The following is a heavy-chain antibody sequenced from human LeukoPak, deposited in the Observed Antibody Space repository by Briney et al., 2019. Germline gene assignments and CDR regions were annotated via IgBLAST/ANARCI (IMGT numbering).Heavy chain of an antibody. CDR1: GYTFTGYY. D-gene: IGHD1/OR15-1a*01. CDR2: INPNSGGT. Sequence: ASVKVSCKASGYTFTGYYMHWVRQAPGQGLEWMGWINPNSGGTNYAQKFQGRVTMTRDTSISTAYMELSRLRSDDTAVYYCARGRWVEQVDYYYGMDVWGQGTTVTVSS. CDR3: ARGRWVEQVDYYYGMDV. J-gene: IGHJ6*02. V-gene: IGHV1-2*02.